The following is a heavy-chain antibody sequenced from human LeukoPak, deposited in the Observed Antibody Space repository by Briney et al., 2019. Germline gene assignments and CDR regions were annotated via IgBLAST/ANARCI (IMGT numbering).Heavy chain of an antibody. J-gene: IGHJ3*02. Sequence: ASVKVSCKASGYTFTSYGISWVRQAPGQGLECMGWISAYNGNTNYAQKLQGRVTMTTDTSTSTAYMELRSLRSDDTAVYYCARDPQTIMITFGGRGAFDIWGQGTMVTVSS. CDR3: ARDPQTIMITFGGRGAFDI. CDR2: ISAYNGNT. CDR1: GYTFTSYG. V-gene: IGHV1-18*01. D-gene: IGHD3-16*01.